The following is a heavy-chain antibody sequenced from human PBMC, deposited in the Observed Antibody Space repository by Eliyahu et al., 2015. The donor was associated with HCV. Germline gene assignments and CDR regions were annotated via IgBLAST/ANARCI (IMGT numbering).Heavy chain of an antibody. V-gene: IGHV3-74*01. D-gene: IGHD3-3*01. CDR1: GFTFSSYW. CDR2: INSDGSST. CDR3: AIGVVIQGAFDY. J-gene: IGHJ4*02. Sequence: EVQLVESGGGLVQPGGSLRLSCAASGFTFSSYWMHWVRQAPGKGLVWVSRINSDGSSTSYADSVKGRFTISRDNAKNTLYLQMNSLRAEDTAVYYCAIGVVIQGAFDYWGQGTLVTVSS.